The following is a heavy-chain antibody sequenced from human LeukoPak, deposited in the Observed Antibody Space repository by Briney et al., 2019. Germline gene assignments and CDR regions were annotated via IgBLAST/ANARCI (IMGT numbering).Heavy chain of an antibody. CDR3: TRGAGWLIDY. CDR1: DDSISEYY. J-gene: IGHJ4*02. CDR2: FHNSWTS. Sequence: SETLSLTCTVSDDSISEYYRGWIRQPPGKGLEWIGYFHNSWTSTYNPSLKSRVTISADTSKNQFSLKLNSLTTADTAVYYCTRGAGWLIDYWGQGILVTDSS. V-gene: IGHV4-59*01. D-gene: IGHD3-16*01.